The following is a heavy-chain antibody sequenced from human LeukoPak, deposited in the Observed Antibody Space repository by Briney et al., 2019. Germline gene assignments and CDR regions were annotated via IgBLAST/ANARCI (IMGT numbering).Heavy chain of an antibody. V-gene: IGHV1-2*02. CDR3: AKNVPYSSGWYSDY. J-gene: IGHJ4*02. CDR2: INPNSGGT. Sequence: ASVKVSCKASGYTFTSYGISWVRQAPGQGLEWMGWINPNSGGTNYTQKFQGRVTMTRDTSISTAYMELSRLTSDDTAVYYCAKNVPYSSGWYSDYWGQGTLVTVSS. D-gene: IGHD6-19*01. CDR1: GYTFTSYG.